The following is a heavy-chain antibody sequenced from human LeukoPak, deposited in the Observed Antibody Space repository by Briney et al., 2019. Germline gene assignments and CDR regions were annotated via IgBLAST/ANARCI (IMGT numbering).Heavy chain of an antibody. CDR2: ISGSAHKI. J-gene: IGHJ4*02. CDR3: AGRPTGYSSGYIH. V-gene: IGHV3-23*01. D-gene: IGHD5-18*01. Sequence: PGGSLRLSCVASGITFSNYAVSWGRQAPEKGLDWVSVISGSAHKIRYADSVKGRFTISRDNSENIVYLQMNNLRVEDTAVYYCAGRPTGYSSGYIHWGQGTLVTVSS. CDR1: GITFSNYA.